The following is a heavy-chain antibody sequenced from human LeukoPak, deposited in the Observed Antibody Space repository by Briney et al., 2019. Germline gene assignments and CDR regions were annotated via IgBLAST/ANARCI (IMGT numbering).Heavy chain of an antibody. CDR3: ATGMYYDSSGSHDAFDI. Sequence: ASVKVSCKVSGYTLTELSMHWVRQVPGKGLEWMGGFDPEDGETIYAQKFQGRVTMTEDTSTDTAYMELSSLRSEDTAVYYCATGMYYDSSGSHDAFDIWGQGTMVTVSS. D-gene: IGHD3-22*01. CDR1: GYTLTELS. V-gene: IGHV1-24*01. CDR2: FDPEDGET. J-gene: IGHJ3*02.